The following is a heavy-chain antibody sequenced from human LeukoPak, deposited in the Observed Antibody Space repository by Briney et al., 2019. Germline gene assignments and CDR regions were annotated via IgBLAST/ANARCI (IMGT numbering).Heavy chain of an antibody. V-gene: IGHV3-7*01. CDR2: IKEDGSDT. D-gene: IGHD3-9*01. J-gene: IGHJ4*02. Sequence: GGSLRLSCAASGFTFSLHYMGWVRQTPGKGLEWVANIKEDGSDTFYVDSVKGRFTISRDNAKNSVYLRMTILRAEDTAVYYCARHRYFYFDLWGQGTLVNVSS. CDR3: ARHRYFYFDL. CDR1: GFTFSLHY.